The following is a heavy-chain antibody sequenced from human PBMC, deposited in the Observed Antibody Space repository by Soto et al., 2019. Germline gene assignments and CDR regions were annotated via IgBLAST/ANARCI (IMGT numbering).Heavy chain of an antibody. CDR3: ARSAISPFGGLIGPFDY. CDR1: GYTFTGYA. Sequence: QVQLVQSGAEEKKPGASVKVSCEASGYTFTGYAIHWVRQAPGQRLEWMGWINAGNGNTKYSQKFQGRVTITRDTSASTAYVELSSLRSEDTAVYYCARSAISPFGGLIGPFDYWGQGNLVIVSS. D-gene: IGHD3-16*02. V-gene: IGHV1-3*05. CDR2: INAGNGNT. J-gene: IGHJ4*02.